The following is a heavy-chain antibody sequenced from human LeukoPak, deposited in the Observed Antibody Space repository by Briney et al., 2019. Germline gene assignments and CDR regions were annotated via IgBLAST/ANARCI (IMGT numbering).Heavy chain of an antibody. D-gene: IGHD6-6*01. CDR2: IYSGGSR. CDR3: AGDSYGSSSGSDFDY. Sequence: PGGSLRLSCAASGFTVSSNYMSWVRQAPGKGLEWVAVIYSGGSRDYADSVKGRFTISRDTSKNTLYLQMNSLRAEDTAVYYCAGDSYGSSSGSDFDYWGQGTLVTVSS. CDR1: GFTVSSNY. V-gene: IGHV3-66*01. J-gene: IGHJ4*02.